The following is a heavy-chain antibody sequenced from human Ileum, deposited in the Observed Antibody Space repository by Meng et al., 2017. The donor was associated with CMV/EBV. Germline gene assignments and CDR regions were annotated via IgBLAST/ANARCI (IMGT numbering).Heavy chain of an antibody. J-gene: IGHJ4*02. D-gene: IGHD3-9*01. CDR2: IYPQNGGT. CDR1: GYTFTAKH. CDR3: VKEDWYFDF. Sequence: QVQLVHTGSEVKKPWASVKGSRKTSGYTFTAKHLHWVRQAPGQGLEWMGWIYPQNGGTYFAQKFQGRVTMTSDTSITTAYMELSSLTSDDTAIYYCVKEDWYFDFWGQGTLVTVSS. V-gene: IGHV1-2*02.